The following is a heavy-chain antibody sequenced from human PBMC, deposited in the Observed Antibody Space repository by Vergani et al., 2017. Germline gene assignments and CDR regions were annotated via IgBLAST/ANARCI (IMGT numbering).Heavy chain of an antibody. V-gene: IGHV1-69*02. CDR2: IIPIPGIA. Sequence: QVQLVQSGAEVKKPGSSVKVSCKASGGTFSSYTISWVRQAPGQGLEWMGRIIPIPGIANYAQKFQGRVTITADKSTSTAYMELSSLRSEDTAVYYCASGYYDSSATDAFDIWGQGTMVIVSS. CDR3: ASGYYDSSATDAFDI. D-gene: IGHD3-22*01. CDR1: GGTFSSYT. J-gene: IGHJ3*02.